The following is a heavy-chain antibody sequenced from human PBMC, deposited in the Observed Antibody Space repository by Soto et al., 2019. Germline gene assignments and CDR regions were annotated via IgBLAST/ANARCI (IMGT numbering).Heavy chain of an antibody. CDR2: ISYDGSNK. D-gene: IGHD3-3*01. V-gene: IGHV3-30*18. J-gene: IGHJ6*02. CDR1: GFTFSSYG. CDR3: AKDLRADFWSGYYSYYYYYGMDV. Sequence: PGGSLRLSCAASGFTFSSYGMHWVRQAPGKGLEWVAVISYDGSNKYYADSVKGRFTISRDNSKNTLYLQMNSLRAEDTAVYYCAKDLRADFWSGYYSYYYYYGMDVWGQGTTVTVSS.